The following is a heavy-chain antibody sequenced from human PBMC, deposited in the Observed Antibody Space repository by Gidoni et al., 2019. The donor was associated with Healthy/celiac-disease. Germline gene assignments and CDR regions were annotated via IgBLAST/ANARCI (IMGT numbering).Heavy chain of an antibody. CDR1: VYSFTSYW. CDR3: ARRGWYSSSGHQRGYYGMDV. Sequence: EVQLPQSGAEVKKHGESLKISCKGSVYSFTSYWIGWVGQMPGKGLEWVGIIYPGDSDTRYSPSFQGQVTISADKSISTAYLQWSSLKASDTAMYYCARRGWYSSSGHQRGYYGMDVWGQGTTVTVSS. J-gene: IGHJ6*02. V-gene: IGHV5-51*01. CDR2: IYPGDSDT. D-gene: IGHD6-6*01.